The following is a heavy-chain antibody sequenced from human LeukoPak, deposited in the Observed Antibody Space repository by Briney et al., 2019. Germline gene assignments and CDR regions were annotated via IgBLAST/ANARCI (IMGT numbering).Heavy chain of an antibody. V-gene: IGHV4-39*07. D-gene: IGHD2-2*01. J-gene: IGHJ2*01. CDR2: IYYSGST. CDR1: GGSISSSSYY. Sequence: ASETLSLTCTVSGGSISSSSYYWGWIRQPPGKGLEWIGSIYYSGSTYYNPSLKSRVTISVDTSKNQFSLKLSSVTAADTAVYYCARVKISGYCSSTSCNSYWYFDLWGRGTLVTVSS. CDR3: ARVKISGYCSSTSCNSYWYFDL.